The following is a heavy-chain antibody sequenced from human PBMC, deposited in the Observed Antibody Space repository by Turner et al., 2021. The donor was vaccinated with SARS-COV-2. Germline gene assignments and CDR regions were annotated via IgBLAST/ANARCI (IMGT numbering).Heavy chain of an antibody. D-gene: IGHD5-18*01. CDR3: SGLMDTAIDYYGTDV. CDR1: GGPISSSSYY. V-gene: IGHV4-39*01. CDR2: IYYSGGA. Sequence: LPLPEAGPGLVKPSTALFPPRTFPGGPISSSSYYWGWFRQPPGQGLEWFGNIYYSGGAYYNPSLQSRVTISAVPTKNKFSLMLPSVTAAATAVDYCSGLMDTAIDYYGTDVWGQGTTVTVSS. J-gene: IGHJ6*02.